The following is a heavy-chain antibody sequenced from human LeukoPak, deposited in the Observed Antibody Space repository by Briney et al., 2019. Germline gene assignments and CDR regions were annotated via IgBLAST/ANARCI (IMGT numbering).Heavy chain of an antibody. CDR1: GFTLSNYW. V-gene: IGHV3-74*01. D-gene: IGHD6-19*01. J-gene: IGHJ4*02. CDR3: AKDHLPGIVVADRDY. CDR2: INTDGSST. Sequence: GGSLRLSCSASGFTLSNYWIHWVRQAPGKGLVWVSRINTDGSSTNYADSVRGRFTVSRDNSKNTLYLQINSLRAEDTAVYYCAKDHLPGIVVADRDYWGQGTLVTVSS.